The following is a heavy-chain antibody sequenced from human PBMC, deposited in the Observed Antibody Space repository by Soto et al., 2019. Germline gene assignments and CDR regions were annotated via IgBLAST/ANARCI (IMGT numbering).Heavy chain of an antibody. Sequence: SETLSLTCTVSGGSISSSSYYWGWIRQPPGKGLEWIGSIYYSGSTYYNPSLKSRVTISVDTSKNQFSLKLSSVTAADTAVYYCARQGRWLQFRHAFEIWGQGTMVTVSS. CDR2: IYYSGST. J-gene: IGHJ3*02. CDR1: GGSISSSSYY. V-gene: IGHV4-39*01. D-gene: IGHD5-12*01. CDR3: ARQGRWLQFRHAFEI.